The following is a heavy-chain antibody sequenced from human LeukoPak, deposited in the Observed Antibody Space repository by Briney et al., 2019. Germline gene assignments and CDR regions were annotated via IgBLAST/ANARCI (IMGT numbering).Heavy chain of an antibody. CDR3: VKDQKGGYNYYYYYGMDV. CDR2: ITGSGGST. Sequence: GGSLRLSCAASGFTFSSYAMSWVRQAPGKGLEWVSSITGSGGSTYYADSVKGRFTISRDNSKNTLYVQMSSLRAEDMAVYYCVKDQKGGYNYYYYYGMDVWGQGTTVTVSS. CDR1: GFTFSSYA. J-gene: IGHJ6*02. D-gene: IGHD5-12*01. V-gene: IGHV3-23*01.